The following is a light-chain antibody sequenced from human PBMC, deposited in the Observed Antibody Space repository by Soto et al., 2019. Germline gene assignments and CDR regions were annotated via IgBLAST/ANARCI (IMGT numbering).Light chain of an antibody. Sequence: DIQMTQSPSTLSASVGDRVTITCRASQSIRSWLAWYQQKPGKAPNLLIYEASRLESAVPSWFSGSASGTEFTLTINSLQPDDFATYYCQQYSSYPETFGQGTKVEIK. CDR2: EAS. V-gene: IGKV1-5*03. J-gene: IGKJ1*01. CDR1: QSIRSW. CDR3: QQYSSYPET.